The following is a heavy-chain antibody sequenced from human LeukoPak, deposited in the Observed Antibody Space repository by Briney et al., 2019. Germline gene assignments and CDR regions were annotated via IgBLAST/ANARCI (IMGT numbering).Heavy chain of an antibody. Sequence: GASVKVSCXASGGTFTSYDINWVRLATGQGLEWMGWMNPNSGNTGYAQKFQGRVTMTRNTSISTAYMELSSLRSEDTAVYYCARGSRVTIFRVVIKYYYYYMDVWGKGTTVTVSS. CDR2: MNPNSGNT. CDR3: ARGSRVTIFRVVIKYYYYYMDV. V-gene: IGHV1-8*01. CDR1: GGTFTSYD. D-gene: IGHD3-3*01. J-gene: IGHJ6*03.